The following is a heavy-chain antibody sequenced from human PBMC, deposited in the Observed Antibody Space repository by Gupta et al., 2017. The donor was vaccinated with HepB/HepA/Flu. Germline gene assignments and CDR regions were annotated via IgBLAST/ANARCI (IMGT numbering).Heavy chain of an antibody. D-gene: IGHD3-16*01. CDR3: ARGGTLYKAAFAI. V-gene: IGHV4-39*01. J-gene: IGHJ3*02. Sequence: QLQLQESGPVLVKPSETLSLTCTVSGGSISSSSYYWGWIRQPPGKGREGIGSIYYSGRTYYNPALKSRVTISVDTAKKQLSLKMRSVTDADTAVYYCARGGTLYKAAFAIGGQGTMVTVYS. CDR2: IYYSGRT. CDR1: GGSISSSSYY.